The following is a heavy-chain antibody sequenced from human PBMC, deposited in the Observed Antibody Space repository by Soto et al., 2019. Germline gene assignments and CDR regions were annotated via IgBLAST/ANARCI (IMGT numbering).Heavy chain of an antibody. CDR1: GRTFSSYA. CDR2: IIPICGTA. V-gene: IGHV1-69*01. Sequence: VSCKASGRTFSSYAISWVRQAPGQGLDWIGGIIPICGTANYAQKFQGRGTITADEPTSTAYMELSSLRSEDTAVYYCAANPQPDDSSGYYYMLYTEQVPFDYWGQGTLVTVSS. J-gene: IGHJ4*02. CDR3: AANPQPDDSSGYYYMLYTEQVPFDY. D-gene: IGHD3-22*01.